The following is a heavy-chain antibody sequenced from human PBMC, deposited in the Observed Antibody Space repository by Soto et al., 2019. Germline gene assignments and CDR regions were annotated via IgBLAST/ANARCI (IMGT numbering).Heavy chain of an antibody. D-gene: IGHD3-10*01. CDR1: GERVATYW. CDR3: ARQGTGLERFGEFS. V-gene: IGHV5-51*01. Sequence: GESVKRSGEGSGERVATYWSGWVRQLPGKGLEWMGIIYPGDSDTRYSPSFQGQVTISADKSISTAYLQWSSLRASDTAMYYCARQGTGLERFGEFSWGQGTLVTVSS. CDR2: IYPGDSDT. J-gene: IGHJ5*02.